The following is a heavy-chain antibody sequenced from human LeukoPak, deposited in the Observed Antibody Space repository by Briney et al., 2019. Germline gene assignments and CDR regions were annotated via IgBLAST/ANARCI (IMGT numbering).Heavy chain of an antibody. D-gene: IGHD2-8*01. CDR1: GYTFTSYG. Sequence: ASVKVSCKASGYTFTSYGISWVRQAPGQGLEWMGWISAYNGNTNYAQKLQGRVTMTTDTSTSTAYMELRSLRSDDTAVYYCGLRVTHNWFDPWGQGTLSPSPQ. CDR2: ISAYNGNT. V-gene: IGHV1-18*01. J-gene: IGHJ5*02. CDR3: GLRVTHNWFDP.